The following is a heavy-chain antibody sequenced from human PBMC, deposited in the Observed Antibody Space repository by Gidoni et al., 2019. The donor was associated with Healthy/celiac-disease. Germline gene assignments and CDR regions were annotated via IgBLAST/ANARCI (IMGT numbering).Heavy chain of an antibody. V-gene: IGHV1-8*01. J-gene: IGHJ6*02. CDR3: ARGPLSIAAAGTLMDV. CDR1: GYTFPRYD. CDR2: MNANSGNT. D-gene: IGHD6-13*01. Sequence: QVQLVQSGAEVKKPGASVKVSCKASGYTFPRYDINGVRPATGQGLEGMGWMNANSGNTGYAQKFQGRVTMTRNTSISTAYMELSSLRSEDTAVYYCARGPLSIAAAGTLMDVWGQGTTVTVSS.